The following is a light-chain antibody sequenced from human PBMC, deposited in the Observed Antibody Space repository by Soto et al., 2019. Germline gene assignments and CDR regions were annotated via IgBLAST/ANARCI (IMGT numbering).Light chain of an antibody. CDR2: DVS. Sequence: QSALTQPASVSGSPGQSITISCTGTSSDVGGYNYVSWYQQHPGRAPKLMIYDVSYRPSGVSNRFSGSKSGNTASLTISGLQAEDEADYYCSSYTSTHPLYVFGTGTKVTVL. CDR1: SSDVGGYNY. CDR3: SSYTSTHPLYV. J-gene: IGLJ1*01. V-gene: IGLV2-14*03.